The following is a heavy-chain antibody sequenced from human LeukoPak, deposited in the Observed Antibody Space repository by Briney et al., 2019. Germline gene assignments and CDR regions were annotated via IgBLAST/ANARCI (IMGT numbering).Heavy chain of an antibody. CDR2: IYTSGST. CDR3: ARRRSTVTTRGWFDP. D-gene: IGHD4-17*01. Sequence: SETLSLTCTVSGGSISSYYWSWIRQPPGKGLEWIGRIYTSGSTNYNPSLKSRVTMSVDTSKNQFSLRLTSVTAADTAVYFCARRRSTVTTRGWFDPWGQGTLVTVSS. CDR1: GGSISSYY. J-gene: IGHJ5*02. V-gene: IGHV4-4*07.